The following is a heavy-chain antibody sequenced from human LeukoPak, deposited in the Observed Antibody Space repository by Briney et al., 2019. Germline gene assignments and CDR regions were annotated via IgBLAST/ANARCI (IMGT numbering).Heavy chain of an antibody. CDR3: ARDGRLSYYYGMDV. V-gene: IGHV4-4*07. Sequence: DPSETLSLTCTVSGGSISSYYWSWIRQPVGKGLEWIGRIYTSGSTNYNPSLKSRVTMSVDTSKNQFSLKLSSVTAADTAVYYCARDGRLSYYYGMDVWGQGTTVTVSS. D-gene: IGHD1-26*01. CDR2: IYTSGST. CDR1: GGSISSYY. J-gene: IGHJ6*02.